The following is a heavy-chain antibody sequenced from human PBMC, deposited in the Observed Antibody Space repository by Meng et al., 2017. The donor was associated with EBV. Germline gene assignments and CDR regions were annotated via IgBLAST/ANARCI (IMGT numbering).Heavy chain of an antibody. CDR3: ASESGRGYTPDY. J-gene: IGHJ4*02. CDR1: GGPFRNYA. Sequence: QVQVVQSGGEVKKPGSSVKVSCKTSGGPFRNYAISWVRQAPGQGLEWLGGFLPTLGAPNYAQKFNGRVSITADESTSTHYMDLSSLRSEDTAVYYCASESGRGYTPDYWGQGTLVTVSS. V-gene: IGHV1-69*01. CDR2: FLPTLGAP. D-gene: IGHD3-10*01.